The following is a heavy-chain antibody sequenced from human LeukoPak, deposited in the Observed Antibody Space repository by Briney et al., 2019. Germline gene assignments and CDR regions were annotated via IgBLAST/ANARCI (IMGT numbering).Heavy chain of an antibody. J-gene: IGHJ3*02. CDR3: AKDGGYSYGYDAFDI. CDR2: VSRRSAHI. CDR1: GFTFSNYS. V-gene: IGHV3-21*04. Sequence: GGSLRLSCAASGFTFSNYSINWVRQAPGKGLEWVSSVSRRSAHIYYADSVKGRFTISRDNAKNSVYLQMNSLRAEDTAVYYCAKDGGYSYGYDAFDIWGQGTMVTVPS. D-gene: IGHD5-18*01.